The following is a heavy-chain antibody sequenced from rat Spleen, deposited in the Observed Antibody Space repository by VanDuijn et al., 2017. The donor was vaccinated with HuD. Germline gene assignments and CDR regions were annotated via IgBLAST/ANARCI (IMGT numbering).Heavy chain of an antibody. D-gene: IGHD1-12*03. CDR2: ITNSGGSI. CDR3: TRDGYYDGYYHYFDY. J-gene: IGHJ2*01. CDR1: GFSFSSFA. V-gene: IGHV5-46*01. Sequence: EVQLVESGGGLVQPGRSLKLSCAASGFSFSSFAMAWVRQAPKKGLEWVATITNSGGSIYYPDSVKGRFTISRDNAQNTLYLQMNSLRSEDTATYYCTRDGYYDGYYHYFDYWGQGVMVTVSS.